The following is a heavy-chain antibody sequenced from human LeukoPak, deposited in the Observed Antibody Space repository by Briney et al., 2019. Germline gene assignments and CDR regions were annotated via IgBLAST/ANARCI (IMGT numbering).Heavy chain of an antibody. CDR1: GGSISSYY. Sequence: KPSETLSLTCTVSGGSISSYYWSWIRQLPGKGLEWIGYIYYSGSAYYNPSLKSRVIISVDTSKNHFSLRLSSVTAADTAVYYCARGRDDSSGPFDYWGQGTLVTVSS. J-gene: IGHJ4*02. V-gene: IGHV4-59*06. D-gene: IGHD3-22*01. CDR3: ARGRDDSSGPFDY. CDR2: IYYSGSA.